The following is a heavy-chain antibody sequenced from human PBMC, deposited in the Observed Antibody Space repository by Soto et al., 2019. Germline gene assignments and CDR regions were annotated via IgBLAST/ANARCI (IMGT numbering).Heavy chain of an antibody. CDR3: ARYLIIPRAFDI. Sequence: LGLSCAVSGFTFSTYSMTWVRQAPGKGLEWLSYISSSSSVIYYADSVKGRITVSRDNAKNSLYLQMHSLRAEDTAVYYCARYLIIPRAFDIWGRGTTVTVSS. J-gene: IGHJ3*02. CDR1: GFTFSTYS. CDR2: ISSSSSVI. D-gene: IGHD2-21*01. V-gene: IGHV3-48*04.